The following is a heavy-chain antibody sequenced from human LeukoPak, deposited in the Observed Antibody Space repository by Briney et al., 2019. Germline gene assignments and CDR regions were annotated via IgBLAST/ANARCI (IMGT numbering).Heavy chain of an antibody. V-gene: IGHV3-23*01. CDR3: AKDYAGGWPKRGMDV. J-gene: IGHJ6*03. CDR2: ISGSGGGT. D-gene: IGHD3-16*01. Sequence: GGSLRLSCAVSGFTFSTYAMSWVRQAPGKGLEWVSAISGSGGGTFYADSVRGRSTISRDNSKNTVYLQMNSLRAEDTAVYYCAKDYAGGWPKRGMDVWGKGATVTVSS. CDR1: GFTFSTYA.